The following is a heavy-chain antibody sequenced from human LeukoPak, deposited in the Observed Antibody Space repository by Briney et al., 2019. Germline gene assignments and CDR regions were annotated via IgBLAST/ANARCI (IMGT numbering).Heavy chain of an antibody. CDR2: VYSGGST. J-gene: IGHJ6*03. CDR3: ARDGSSGLSEYYMDV. CDR1: GFTVSSNY. Sequence: GGSLRLSCAASGFTVSSNYMSWVRQAPGKGLEWVSVVYSGGSTYYADSVKGRFTISRDNSKNTLYLQMNSLRAEDTAVYYCARDGSSGLSEYYMDVWGKGTTVTVSS. V-gene: IGHV3-53*01. D-gene: IGHD6-19*01.